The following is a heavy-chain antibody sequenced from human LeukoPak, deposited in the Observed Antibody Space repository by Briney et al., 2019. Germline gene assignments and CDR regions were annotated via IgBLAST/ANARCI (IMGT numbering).Heavy chain of an antibody. J-gene: IGHJ6*02. CDR3: AKVLSRGLWFEIYGMDV. V-gene: IGHV3-23*01. CDR2: ISGSGGST. D-gene: IGHD3-10*01. CDR1: GFTFSGYW. Sequence: AGGSLRLSCAASGFTFSGYWMSWVRQAPGRGLEWVSAISGSGGSTYYADSVKGRFTISRDNSKNTLYLQMNSLRAEDTAVYYCAKVLSRGLWFEIYGMDVWGQGTTVTVSS.